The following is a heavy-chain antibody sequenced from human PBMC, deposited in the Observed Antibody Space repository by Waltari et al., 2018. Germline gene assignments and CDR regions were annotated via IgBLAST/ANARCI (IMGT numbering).Heavy chain of an antibody. J-gene: IGHJ5*02. CDR2: ISTTGTA. CDR1: GGSISSVDYF. CDR3: ARDLGLDYGSGNFYRNWFDP. Sequence: QVQLQESGPGLVRPSQTLSLTCTVSGGSISSVDYFWSWIRQPAGKGLEWIGRISTTGTANYNPSFNSRVTISVDTSKNQCSLNLRSVTAADTAVYYCARDLGLDYGSGNFYRNWFDPWGQGTLVTVSS. D-gene: IGHD3-10*01. V-gene: IGHV4-61*02.